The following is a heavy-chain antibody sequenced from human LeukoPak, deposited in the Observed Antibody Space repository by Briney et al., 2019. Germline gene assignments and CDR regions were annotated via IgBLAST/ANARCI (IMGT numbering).Heavy chain of an antibody. Sequence: SETLSLTCTVSGGSISSYYWSWIRQPPGKGLEWIGYIYYSGSTNYNPSLKSRVTISVDTSKNQFSLKLSSVTAADTAVYYCARHVIAAASSPFDYWGQGTLVTVSS. CDR3: ARHVIAAASSPFDY. D-gene: IGHD6-13*01. CDR2: IYYSGST. J-gene: IGHJ4*02. V-gene: IGHV4-59*08. CDR1: GGSISSYY.